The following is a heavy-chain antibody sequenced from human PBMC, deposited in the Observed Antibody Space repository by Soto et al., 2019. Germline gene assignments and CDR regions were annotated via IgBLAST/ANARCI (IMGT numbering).Heavy chain of an antibody. CDR1: GFTFSSYS. V-gene: IGHV3-48*02. Sequence: GSLRLSCAASGFTFSSYSMNWVRQAPGTGLEWVSYISSSSSTIYYADSVKGRFTISRDNAKNSLYLQMNSLRDEDTAVYYCARGSTVNLKYAIFGLFDPWGQGTLVTVSS. CDR2: ISSSSSTI. D-gene: IGHD4-4*01. J-gene: IGHJ5*02. CDR3: ARGSTVNLKYAIFGLFDP.